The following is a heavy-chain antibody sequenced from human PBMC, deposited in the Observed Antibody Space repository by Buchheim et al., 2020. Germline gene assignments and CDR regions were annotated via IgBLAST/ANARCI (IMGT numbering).Heavy chain of an antibody. J-gene: IGHJ6*02. CDR2: ISYDGTRK. D-gene: IGHD2-21*02. Sequence: QVQLVDSGGGVVQPGRSLRLSCEASGFTFSNYALHWVRQAPGKGLEWVSVISYDGTRKYYSGSVKGRFTISSDNSDNTLYLQMSGLRVEDTAVYYCARGRPDYGDYYYYYYAMDVWGQGTT. V-gene: IGHV3-30*04. CDR3: ARGRPDYGDYYYYYYAMDV. CDR1: GFTFSNYA.